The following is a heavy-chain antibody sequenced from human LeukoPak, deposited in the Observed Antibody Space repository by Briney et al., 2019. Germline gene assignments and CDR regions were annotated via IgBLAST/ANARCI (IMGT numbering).Heavy chain of an antibody. CDR3: ARVRYGSGSYYFFDY. D-gene: IGHD3-10*01. J-gene: IGHJ4*02. Sequence: SETLSLTCTVSGGSISSFYRSWIRQPAGKGLEWIGRIYTSGSTNYNPSLKSRVTMSVDTSKNQFSLKLSSVTAADTAVYYCARVRYGSGSYYFFDYWGQGTLVTVSS. CDR1: GGSISSFY. V-gene: IGHV4-4*07. CDR2: IYTSGST.